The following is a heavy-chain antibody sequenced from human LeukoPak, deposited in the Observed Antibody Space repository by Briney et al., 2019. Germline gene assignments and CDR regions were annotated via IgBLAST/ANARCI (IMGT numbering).Heavy chain of an antibody. CDR3: ARDLSRYYYDSSGYYPEGLDY. CDR1: GYTFTSYG. J-gene: IGHJ4*02. D-gene: IGHD3-22*01. Sequence: ASVKLSCQVSGYTFTSYGISWVRQPPGQGLEWMGWISAYNGNTNYAQKLQGRVTMTTDTSTRTAYMELRSLRSDDTAVYYCARDLSRYYYDSSGYYPEGLDYWGQGTLVTVSS. V-gene: IGHV1-18*01. CDR2: ISAYNGNT.